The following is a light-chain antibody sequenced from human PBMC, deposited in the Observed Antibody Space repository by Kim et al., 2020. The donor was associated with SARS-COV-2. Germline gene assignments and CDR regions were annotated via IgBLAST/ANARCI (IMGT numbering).Light chain of an antibody. V-gene: IGLV3-19*01. Sequence: ALGQTVRITCQGDSLRSYYASWYQQKLGQAPVLVIYGKNNRPSGIPDRFSGSSSGNTASLTITGAQAEDEADYYCNSRDSSGNHWVFGGGTQLTVL. J-gene: IGLJ3*02. CDR3: NSRDSSGNHWV. CDR2: GKN. CDR1: SLRSYY.